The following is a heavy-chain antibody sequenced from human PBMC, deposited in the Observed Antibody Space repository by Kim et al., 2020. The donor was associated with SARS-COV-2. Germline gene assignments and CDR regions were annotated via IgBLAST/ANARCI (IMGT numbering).Heavy chain of an antibody. Sequence: YNPSLKSRVTLSIDTSNNQFFRKVTSVTAADTAVYYCARNDILTGYPPDYWGQGTQVIVSS. J-gene: IGHJ4*02. D-gene: IGHD3-9*01. V-gene: IGHV4-34*01. CDR3: ARNDILTGYPPDY.